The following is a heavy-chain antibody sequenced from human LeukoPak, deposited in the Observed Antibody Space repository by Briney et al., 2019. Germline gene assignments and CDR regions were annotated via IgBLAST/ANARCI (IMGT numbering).Heavy chain of an antibody. Sequence: GGSLRLSCAASGFTFRSYEMNWVRQAPGMGLEWISYISSSGIAIYYADSVKGRFTISRDNAKNSLYLHMNSLRAEDTAVYYCTRDRPSGNITVIRGVTLDYWGQGTLVTVSS. CDR3: TRDRPSGNITVIRGVTLDY. V-gene: IGHV3-48*03. J-gene: IGHJ4*02. D-gene: IGHD3-10*01. CDR1: GFTFRSYE. CDR2: ISSSGIAI.